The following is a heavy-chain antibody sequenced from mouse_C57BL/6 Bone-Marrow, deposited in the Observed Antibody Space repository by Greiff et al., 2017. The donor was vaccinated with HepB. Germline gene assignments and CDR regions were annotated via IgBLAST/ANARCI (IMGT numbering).Heavy chain of an antibody. V-gene: IGHV5-6*02. CDR2: ISSGGSYT. D-gene: IGHD2-2*01. J-gene: IGHJ3*01. CDR1: GFTFSSYG. Sequence: EVKLEESGGDLVKPGGSLKLSCAASGFTFSSYGMSWVRQTPDKRLEWVATISSGGSYTYYPDSVKGRFTISRDNAKNTLYLQMSSLKSEDTAMYYCARHPYGYDEFAYWCQGTLVTVSA. CDR3: ARHPYGYDEFAY.